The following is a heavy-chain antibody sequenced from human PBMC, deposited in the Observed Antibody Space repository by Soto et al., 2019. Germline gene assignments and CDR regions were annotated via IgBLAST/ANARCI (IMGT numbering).Heavy chain of an antibody. CDR3: ARLGCYYPAFDS. J-gene: IGHJ4*02. CDR2: IYYTGTT. V-gene: IGHV4-59*08. CDR1: GGSIRDYY. Sequence: QVQLQESGPGLVKPSETLSLTCTVAGGSIRDYYCGWIRQSPGKGLDWIGYIYYTGTTKYNPSLKSRVTISVDSSKNQFSRKLDSVTAADTAVYYCARLGCYYPAFDSWGQGTLVTVSS. D-gene: IGHD3-22*01.